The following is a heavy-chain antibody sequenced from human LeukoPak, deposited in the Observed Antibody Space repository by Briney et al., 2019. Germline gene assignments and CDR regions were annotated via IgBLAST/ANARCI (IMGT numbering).Heavy chain of an antibody. V-gene: IGHV2-5*01. J-gene: IGHJ4*02. CDR2: IYWNDDK. CDR1: GLSLSTSGVA. D-gene: IGHD1-26*01. CDR3: VQTDSEWEPKY. Sequence: ESGPTLVRPTQTLTLTCTFSGLSLSTSGVAVGWIRQPPGKALEWLGVIYWNDDKRYSPSLKTRLTITKDTSKNQVVLTMTNVDPVDTATYYCVQTDSEWEPKYWGQGTLVTVSS.